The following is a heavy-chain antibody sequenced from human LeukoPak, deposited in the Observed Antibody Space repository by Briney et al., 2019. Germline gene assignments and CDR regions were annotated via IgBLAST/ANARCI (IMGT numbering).Heavy chain of an antibody. J-gene: IGHJ4*02. Sequence: SETLSLTCAVSGGSISSSNWWSWVRQPPGKGLEWIGEIYHSGSTNYNPSLKSRVTISVDKSKNQFSLKLSSVTAADTAVYYCVSGHYYDSSGSYYFDYWGQGTLVTVSS. V-gene: IGHV4-4*02. CDR3: VSGHYYDSSGSYYFDY. CDR1: GGSISSSNW. D-gene: IGHD3-22*01. CDR2: IYHSGST.